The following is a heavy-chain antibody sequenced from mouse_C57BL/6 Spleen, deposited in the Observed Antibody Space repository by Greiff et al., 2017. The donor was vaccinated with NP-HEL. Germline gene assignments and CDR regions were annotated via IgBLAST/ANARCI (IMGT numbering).Heavy chain of an antibody. V-gene: IGHV1-4*01. CDR1: GYTFTSYT. CDR3: ARKDSSGYEGFDY. CDR2: INPSSGYT. Sequence: QVQLKESGAELARPGASVKMSCKASGYTFTSYTMHWVKQRPGQGLEWIGYINPSSGYTKYNQKFKDKATLTADKSSSTAYMQLSSLTSEDSAVYYCARKDSSGYEGFDYWGQGTTLTVSS. D-gene: IGHD3-2*02. J-gene: IGHJ2*01.